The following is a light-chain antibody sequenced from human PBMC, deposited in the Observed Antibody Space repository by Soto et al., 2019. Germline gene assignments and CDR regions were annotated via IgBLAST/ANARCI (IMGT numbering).Light chain of an antibody. V-gene: IGLV2-8*01. CDR1: SSDIGGYNY. CDR2: EVT. CDR3: SSYAGSNNVI. J-gene: IGLJ2*01. Sequence: QSVLTQPPSASGSPGQSVTISCTGTSSDIGGYNYVSWYQQFPGKAPKLMIYEVTKRPSGVPDRFSGSKSGNTASLTVSGLQADDEADYYCSSYAGSNNVIFGGGTKLTVL.